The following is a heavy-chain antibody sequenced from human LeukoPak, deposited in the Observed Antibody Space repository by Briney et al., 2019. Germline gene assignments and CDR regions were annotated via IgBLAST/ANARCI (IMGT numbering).Heavy chain of an antibody. CDR3: ARDRGVPAASFDY. CDR1: GYTFTGYY. CDR2: INPNSGGT. Sequence: ASVKVSCKASGYTFTGYYMHWVRQAPGQGLEWMGWINPNSGGTNYAQKFQGRVTMTRDTSISTAYVELSRLRSDDTAVYYCARDRGVPAASFDYWGQGTLVTVSS. J-gene: IGHJ4*02. D-gene: IGHD2-2*01. V-gene: IGHV1-2*02.